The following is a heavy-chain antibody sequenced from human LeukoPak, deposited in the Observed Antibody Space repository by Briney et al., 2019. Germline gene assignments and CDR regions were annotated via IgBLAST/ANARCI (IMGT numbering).Heavy chain of an antibody. V-gene: IGHV3-48*03. CDR1: GFTFSSYE. Sequence: GGSLRLSCAASGFTFSSYEMNWVRQAPGKELEWVSYISSSGSTIYYADSVKGRFTISRDNAKNSLYLQMNSLRAEDTAVYYCARGDYDFTHWFDPWGQGTLVTVSS. J-gene: IGHJ5*02. D-gene: IGHD3-3*01. CDR3: ARGDYDFTHWFDP. CDR2: ISSSGSTI.